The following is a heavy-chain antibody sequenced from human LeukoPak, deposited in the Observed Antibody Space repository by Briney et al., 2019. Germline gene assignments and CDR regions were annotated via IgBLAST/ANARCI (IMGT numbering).Heavy chain of an antibody. J-gene: IGHJ6*02. CDR1: GFTFSSYA. Sequence: PGGSLRLSCAASGFTFSSYAMHWVRQAPGKGLEWVAVISYDGSNKYYADSVKGRFTISRDNSKNTLYLQMNSLRAEDTAVYYCTRERAAAEEVYGMDVWGQGTTVTVSS. D-gene: IGHD6-13*01. V-gene: IGHV3-30*04. CDR2: ISYDGSNK. CDR3: TRERAAAEEVYGMDV.